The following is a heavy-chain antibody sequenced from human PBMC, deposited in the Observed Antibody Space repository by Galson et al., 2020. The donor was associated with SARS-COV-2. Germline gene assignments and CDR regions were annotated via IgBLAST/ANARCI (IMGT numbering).Heavy chain of an antibody. V-gene: IGHV4-39*01. CDR1: GASISSSSYY. CDR2: VYYSGST. J-gene: IGHJ4*02. CDR3: ARHKTSGISGSYYFDY. D-gene: IGHD3-10*01. Sequence: SETLSLTCSVSGASISSSSYYWGWIRQPPGKGLEWIGSVYYSGSTYYNASLKSRVTIYVDTSKNQISLKLSFVTAADTAVYYCARHKTSGISGSYYFDYWGQGALVTVSS.